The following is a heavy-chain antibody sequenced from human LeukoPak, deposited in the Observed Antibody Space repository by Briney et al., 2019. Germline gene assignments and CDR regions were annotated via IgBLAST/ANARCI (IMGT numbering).Heavy chain of an antibody. D-gene: IGHD5-12*01. V-gene: IGHV7-4-1*02. J-gene: IGHJ5*02. CDR2: IHPSTGNP. Sequence: ASVKVSCKASGYTFTNYAMNWVRQAPGQGLEWMGWIHPSTGNPTYAQGFTGRFVFSLDTSVSTAYLQISSLKAEDTAVYYCARDFGEWLRFGWFDPWGQGTLVTVSS. CDR3: ARDFGEWLRFGWFDP. CDR1: GYTFTNYA.